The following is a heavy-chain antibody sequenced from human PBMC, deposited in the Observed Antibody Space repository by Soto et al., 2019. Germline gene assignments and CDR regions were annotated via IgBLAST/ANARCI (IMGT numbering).Heavy chain of an antibody. J-gene: IGHJ4*02. Sequence: QVQLQESGPGLVRPSETLSLTCTVSGVSISSYYWSWIRHPPGKGLEWIGYIYYTGSTNYNPSLKSRITISLDTSKNQFSLMLSSVTAADTAMDFCARAPHSSWNDYCGQGTMVTVSS. V-gene: IGHV4-59*01. CDR2: IYYTGST. CDR3: ARAPHSSWNDY. CDR1: GVSISSYY. D-gene: IGHD6-13*01.